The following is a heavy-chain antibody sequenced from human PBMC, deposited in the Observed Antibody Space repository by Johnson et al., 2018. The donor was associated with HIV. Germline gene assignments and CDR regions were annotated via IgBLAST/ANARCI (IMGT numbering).Heavy chain of an antibody. D-gene: IGHD3-3*01. CDR1: GFTFSSYY. CDR3: ATFSSGI. CDR2: IRQDGGEK. Sequence: VQLVESGGGVERPGGSLRLSCAASGFTFSSYYMSWIRQAPGKGLEWVAYIRQDGGEKEYLDSVKGRFTISRDNAKNSLYLQMNSLRAADTAVYYCATFSSGIWGQGTMVTVSS. J-gene: IGHJ3*02. V-gene: IGHV3-7*01.